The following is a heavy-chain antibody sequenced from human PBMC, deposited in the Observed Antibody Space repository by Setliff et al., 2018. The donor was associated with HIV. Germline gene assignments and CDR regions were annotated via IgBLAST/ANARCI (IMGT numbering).Heavy chain of an antibody. V-gene: IGHV4-34*01. Sequence: SETLSLTCGVYGGSLSDYYWSWIRQPPGKGLEWIGEINHSGSSNYNPSLKSRVTISVDTSKNQLSLNETSVTAADTAVYYCARSSRGYCSGGSCYGFNPWGQGNLVTVSS. CDR2: INHSGSS. D-gene: IGHD2-15*01. CDR3: ARSSRGYCSGGSCYGFNP. CDR1: GGSLSDYY. J-gene: IGHJ5*02.